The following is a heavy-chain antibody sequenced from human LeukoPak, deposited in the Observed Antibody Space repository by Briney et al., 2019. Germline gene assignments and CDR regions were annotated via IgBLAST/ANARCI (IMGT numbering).Heavy chain of an antibody. V-gene: IGHV1-18*01. Sequence: ASVKVSCKASGYTFTSYGISWVRQAPGQGLEWMGWISAYNGNTNYAQKFQGRVTMTRDTSISTAYMELSRLRSDDTAVYYCARDLGYSYGNDAFDIWGQGTMVTVSS. CDR2: ISAYNGNT. D-gene: IGHD5-18*01. J-gene: IGHJ3*02. CDR1: GYTFTSYG. CDR3: ARDLGYSYGNDAFDI.